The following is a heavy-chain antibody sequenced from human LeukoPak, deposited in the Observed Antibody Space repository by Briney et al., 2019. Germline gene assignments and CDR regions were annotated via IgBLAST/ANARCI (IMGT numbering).Heavy chain of an antibody. Sequence: GGSLRLSCAASGFTFSSYGMQWVGQAPGKGREGVGVICYDGSKNHYADSVKCQFTLSRDNYKNTLYLQMNSLRPEDTAVYHCARDKKVRGVIHDYYYYSGMDVWGQGTTVTVSS. CDR3: ARDKKVRGVIHDYYYYSGMDV. CDR2: ICYDGSKN. V-gene: IGHV3-33*01. J-gene: IGHJ6*02. CDR1: GFTFSSYG. D-gene: IGHD3-10*01.